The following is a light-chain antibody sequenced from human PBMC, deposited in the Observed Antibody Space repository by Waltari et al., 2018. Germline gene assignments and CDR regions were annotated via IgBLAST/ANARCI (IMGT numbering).Light chain of an antibody. CDR3: QSYDSSNPWV. J-gene: IGLJ3*02. Sequence: NFMLTQPHSVSESPGKTVTISCTRSSGSIASNYLQWYQQRPGSSPTTVIYEDNPRPSGVPDRFSGSIDSSSNSASLTISGLKTEDEADYYCQSYDSSNPWVFGGGTKLTVL. CDR2: EDN. CDR1: SGSIASNY. V-gene: IGLV6-57*01.